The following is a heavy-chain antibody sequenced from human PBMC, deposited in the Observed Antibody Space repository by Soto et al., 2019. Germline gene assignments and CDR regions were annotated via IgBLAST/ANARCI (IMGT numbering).Heavy chain of an antibody. J-gene: IGHJ4*02. CDR3: AKDRSGYNFHYFDY. CDR2: ISWNSGSI. D-gene: IGHD5-12*01. Sequence: GGSLRLSCAASGFTFDDYAMHWVRQAPGKGLEWVSGISWNSGSIGYADSVKVEFTIHRENAKNSLYRQMDSLRAEDTALYYCAKDRSGYNFHYFDYWGQGTLVTVSS. CDR1: GFTFDDYA. V-gene: IGHV3-9*01.